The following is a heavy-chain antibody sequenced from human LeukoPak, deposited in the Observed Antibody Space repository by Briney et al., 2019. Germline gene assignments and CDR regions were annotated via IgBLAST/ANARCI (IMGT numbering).Heavy chain of an antibody. D-gene: IGHD1-26*01. J-gene: IGHJ4*02. Sequence: PWGSLRLSCAASGFTFSSYSMNWVRQAPGKGLEWVSSISSSSSYIYYADSVKGRFTISRDNAKNTLYLQMNSLRAEDTAVYYCARVRRGGSYDWGQGTLVTVSS. CDR2: ISSSSSYI. CDR1: GFTFSSYS. V-gene: IGHV3-21*01. CDR3: ARVRRGGSYD.